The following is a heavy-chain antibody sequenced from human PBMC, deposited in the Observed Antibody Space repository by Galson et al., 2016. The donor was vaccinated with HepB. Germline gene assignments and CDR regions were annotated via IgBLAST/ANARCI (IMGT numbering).Heavy chain of an antibody. D-gene: IGHD7-27*01. J-gene: IGHJ4*02. V-gene: IGHV3-23*01. CDR1: GFTFSNYA. Sequence: SLRLSCAASGFTFSNYAMSWVRQAPGKGLEWVSSINIGGDSTYYADSVKGRFTISRDNSKNTVYLQMDGLRAEDTAVYFCARGDGTNWDFDYWGQGTLVTVSS. CDR2: INIGGDST. CDR3: ARGDGTNWDFDY.